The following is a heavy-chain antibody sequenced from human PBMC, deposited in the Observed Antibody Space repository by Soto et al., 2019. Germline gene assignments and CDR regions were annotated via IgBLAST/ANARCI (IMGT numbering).Heavy chain of an antibody. CDR1: GGPFSSYG. V-gene: IGHV1-69*01. CDR2: IIPLFGTP. CDR3: ARDGTIQMANFDF. Sequence: QVLLMQSGAEVKKPGSSVKVSCTPSGGPFSSYGISWVRQVPGQGLEWLGGIIPLFGTPSYARKVQDRLTISADESTTTAYMELSSLTSEDTAMYFCARDGTIQMANFDFWGQGTLVTVSS. J-gene: IGHJ4*02. D-gene: IGHD1-1*01.